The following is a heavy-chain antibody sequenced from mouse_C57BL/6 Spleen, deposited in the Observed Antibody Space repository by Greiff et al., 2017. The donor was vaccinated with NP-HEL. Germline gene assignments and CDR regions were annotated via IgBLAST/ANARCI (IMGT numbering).Heavy chain of an antibody. J-gene: IGHJ4*01. D-gene: IGHD2-4*01. CDR1: GFSLTSYG. CDR2: IWRGGST. CDR3: AKSDYDNYAMDY. V-gene: IGHV2-5*01. Sequence: VKLMESGPGLVQPSQSLSITCTVSGFSLTSYGVHWVRQSPGKGLEWLGVIWRGGSTDYNAAFMSRLSITKDNSKSQVFFKMNSLQADDTAIYYCAKSDYDNYAMDYWGQGTSVTVSS.